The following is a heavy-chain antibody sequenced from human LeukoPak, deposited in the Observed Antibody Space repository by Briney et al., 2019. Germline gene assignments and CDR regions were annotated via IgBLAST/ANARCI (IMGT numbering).Heavy chain of an antibody. CDR3: ARESSRSSSWYVEGYFDY. J-gene: IGHJ4*02. CDR1: GFTFSSYA. Sequence: PGRSLRLSCAASGFTFSSYAMHWVRQAPGKGLEWVAVISYDGSNKYYADSVKGRFTISRGNSKNTLYLQMNSLRAEDTAVYYCARESSRSSSWYVEGYFDYWGQGTLVTVSS. D-gene: IGHD6-13*01. CDR2: ISYDGSNK. V-gene: IGHV3-30*04.